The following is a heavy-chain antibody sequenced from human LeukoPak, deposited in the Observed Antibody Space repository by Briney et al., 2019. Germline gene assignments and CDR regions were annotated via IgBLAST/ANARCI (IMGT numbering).Heavy chain of an antibody. CDR2: INPSGGST. Sequence: GASVKVSCKASGYTFTSYYMHWVRQAPGQGLEWMGIINPSGGSTSYAQKFQGRVTMTRDTSTSTVYMELSSLRSEDTAVYYCARARGSYSPYHYYYMDVWGKGTTVTVSS. CDR1: GYTFTSYY. V-gene: IGHV1-46*01. CDR3: ARARGSYSPYHYYYMDV. D-gene: IGHD1-26*01. J-gene: IGHJ6*03.